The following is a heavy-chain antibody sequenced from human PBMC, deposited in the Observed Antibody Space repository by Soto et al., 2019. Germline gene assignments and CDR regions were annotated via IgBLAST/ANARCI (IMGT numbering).Heavy chain of an antibody. Sequence: EVQLVESGGGLVQPGGSLKLSCAASGFTFSGSAMHWVRQASGKGLEWVGRIRSKANSYATAYAASVKGRFTISRDDSKHTASMQANRLKTEDTAVYYCTSRGGGQPDSLLRRSWSFVYWGQGTLVTVSS. D-gene: IGHD6-13*01. V-gene: IGHV3-73*01. CDR2: IRSKANSYAT. J-gene: IGHJ4*02. CDR1: GFTFSGSA. CDR3: TSRGGGQPDSLLRRSWSFVY.